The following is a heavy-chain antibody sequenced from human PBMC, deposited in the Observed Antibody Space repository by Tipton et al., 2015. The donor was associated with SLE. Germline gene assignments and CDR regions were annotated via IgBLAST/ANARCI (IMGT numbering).Heavy chain of an antibody. D-gene: IGHD1-26*01. J-gene: IGHJ4*02. CDR3: ARGGESGSYVY. Sequence: TLSLTCAAYGGSFSGYYWSWIRQPPGKGLEWIGEINHGGSTNYNPSLKSRVTISLDTSKNQFSLKLSSVTAADTAVYYCARGGESGSYVYWGQGTLVTVSS. V-gene: IGHV4-34*01. CDR2: INHGGST. CDR1: GGSFSGYY.